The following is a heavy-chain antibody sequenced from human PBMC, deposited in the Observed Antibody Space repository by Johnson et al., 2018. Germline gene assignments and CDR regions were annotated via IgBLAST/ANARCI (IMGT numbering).Heavy chain of an antibody. D-gene: IGHD4-17*01. V-gene: IGHV1-8*01. J-gene: IGHJ2*01. CDR1: GYTFTSYD. CDR3: VRDGDDILWYFDL. CDR2: MNPNSGDA. Sequence: QVKLVQSGAEVKKPGASVKVSCKASGYTFTSYDINWVRQAPGQGLEWMGWMNPNSGDAGYAQKFQGRVTMTSNTSISTAYMELSNLKSEDTAVYYCVRDGDDILWYFDLWGRGTLVTVSS.